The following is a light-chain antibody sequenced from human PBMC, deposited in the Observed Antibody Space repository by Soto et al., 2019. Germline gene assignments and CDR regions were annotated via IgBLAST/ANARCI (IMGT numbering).Light chain of an antibody. CDR3: QQYSSYST. J-gene: IGKJ1*01. CDR1: QSISNW. V-gene: IGKV1-5*01. CDR2: DAS. Sequence: DIQMTQSPSTLSASVGDRVTITCRASQSISNWVAWYQQKPGKVPELLIYDASMLQSGVPLRFSGSGSGTEFTLTISSLQPDDFATYYCQQYSSYSTFGQGTKVEI.